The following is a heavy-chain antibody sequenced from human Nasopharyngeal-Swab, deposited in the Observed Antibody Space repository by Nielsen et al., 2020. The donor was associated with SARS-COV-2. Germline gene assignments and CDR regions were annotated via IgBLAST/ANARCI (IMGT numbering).Heavy chain of an antibody. CDR2: IYYSGST. J-gene: IGHJ4*02. CDR1: GGSISSGGYY. V-gene: IGHV4-31*03. CDR3: ARAGLGIFGVVQELDY. Sequence: SETLSLTCTVSGGSISSGGYYWSWIRQHPGKGLEWIGYIYYSGSTYYNPSLKSRVIISVDTSKNQFSLKLSSVTAADTAVYYCARAGLGIFGVVQELDYWGQGTLVTVSS. D-gene: IGHD3-3*01.